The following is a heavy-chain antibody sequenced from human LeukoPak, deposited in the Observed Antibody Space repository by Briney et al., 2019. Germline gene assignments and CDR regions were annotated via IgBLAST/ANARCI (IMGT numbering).Heavy chain of an antibody. V-gene: IGHV4-38-2*01. Sequence: SETLSLTCAVSGYSISSGYYWGWIWQPPGKGLEWIGSIYHSGSTYYNPSLKSRVTISVDTSKNQFSLKLSSVTAADTAVYYCARVSYGSGSYYKGFDYWGQGTLVTVSS. CDR3: ARVSYGSGSYYKGFDY. D-gene: IGHD3-10*01. J-gene: IGHJ4*02. CDR1: GYSISSGYY. CDR2: IYHSGST.